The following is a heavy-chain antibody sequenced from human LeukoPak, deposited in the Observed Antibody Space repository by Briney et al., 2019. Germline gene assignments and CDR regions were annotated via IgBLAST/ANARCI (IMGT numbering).Heavy chain of an antibody. CDR3: ATGVIQYPLINYYYYMDV. J-gene: IGHJ6*03. D-gene: IGHD2-2*02. V-gene: IGHV1-24*01. Sequence: ASVKVSCKVSGYTLTELSMHWVRQAPGKGLEWMGGFDPEDGETIYAQKFQGRVTMTEDTSTDTAYMELSSLRSEDTAVYYCATGVIQYPLINYYYYMDVWGKGTTVTVSS. CDR1: GYTLTELS. CDR2: FDPEDGET.